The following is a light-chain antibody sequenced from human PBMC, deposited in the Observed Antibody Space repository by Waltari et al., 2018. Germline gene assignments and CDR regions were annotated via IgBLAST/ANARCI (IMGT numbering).Light chain of an antibody. J-gene: IGLJ3*02. CDR3: ALYMGSGIWV. CDR1: SGSLSTTSY. Sequence: QTVVTQEPSLSVSPGGTVTLTCALSSGSLSTTSYATWYQQTPGQAPRPLVDKANARSAGVPDRFPGSILGNTAALTITGAQADDESDYYCALYMGSGIWVFGGGTRLTVL. CDR2: KAN. V-gene: IGLV8-61*01.